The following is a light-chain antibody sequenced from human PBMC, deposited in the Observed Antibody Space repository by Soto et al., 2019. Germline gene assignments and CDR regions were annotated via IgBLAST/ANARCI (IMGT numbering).Light chain of an antibody. J-gene: IGLJ1*01. CDR2: DVT. Sequence: QSVLTQPRSVSGSPGQSVTISCTGTSSYVGGYNYVSWYQQHPDKAPKVMIYDVTKRPSGVPDRFSGSKSGNTASLTISGLQAEDEADYYCCSDAGSYIYVFGTGTKVTVL. V-gene: IGLV2-11*01. CDR3: CSDAGSYIYV. CDR1: SSYVGGYNY.